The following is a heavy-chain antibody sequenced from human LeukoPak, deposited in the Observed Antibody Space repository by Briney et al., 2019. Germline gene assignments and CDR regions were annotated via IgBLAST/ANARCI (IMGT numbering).Heavy chain of an antibody. CDR1: GFTFSSYS. CDR3: ASIVVPAAMRDY. J-gene: IGHJ4*02. Sequence: SGRSLRLSCAASGFTFSSYSMNWVRQAPGKGLEWVSSISSSSSYIYYADSVKGRFTISRDNAKNSLYLQMNNLRAEDTAVYYCASIVVPAAMRDYWGQGTLVTVSS. D-gene: IGHD2-2*01. V-gene: IGHV3-21*01. CDR2: ISSSSSYI.